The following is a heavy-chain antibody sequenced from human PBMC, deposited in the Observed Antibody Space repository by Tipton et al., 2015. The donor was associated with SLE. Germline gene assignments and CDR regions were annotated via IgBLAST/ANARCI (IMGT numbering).Heavy chain of an antibody. CDR2: ISGYNGNT. Sequence: QVQLVQSGAEVKKPGASVKVSCKASGYTFTGHYLHWVRQAPGQGLEWMGWISGYNGNTNYAQKLQGRVTMTTDTSTSTAYMELRSLRSDDTAVYYCARALGEAYYYCYMDVWGKGTTVTVSS. J-gene: IGHJ6*03. CDR1: GYTFTGHY. CDR3: ARALGEAYYYCYMDV. V-gene: IGHV1-18*04.